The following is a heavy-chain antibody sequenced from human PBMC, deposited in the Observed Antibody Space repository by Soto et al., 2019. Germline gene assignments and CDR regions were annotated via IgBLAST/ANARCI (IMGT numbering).Heavy chain of an antibody. CDR1: GGSISSYY. Sequence: SETLSLTCTVSGGSISSYYWSWIRQPPGKGLEWIGEIYHSGSTNYNPSLESRVTISLDKSKNQFSLILSSLTVADTAVYYCARDPRASGWYPTYFAYWGPGILVTVSS. CDR3: ARDPRASGWYPTYFAY. CDR2: IYHSGST. V-gene: IGHV4-59*12. J-gene: IGHJ4*02. D-gene: IGHD6-19*01.